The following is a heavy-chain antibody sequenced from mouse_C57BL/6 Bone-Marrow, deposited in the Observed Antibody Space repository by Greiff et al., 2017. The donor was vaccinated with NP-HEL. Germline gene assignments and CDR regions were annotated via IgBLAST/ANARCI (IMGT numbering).Heavy chain of an antibody. J-gene: IGHJ3*01. D-gene: IGHD6-1*01. CDR2: IYPGDGDT. CDR3: ARGGLAQIY. CDR1: GYAFSSSW. V-gene: IGHV1-82*01. Sequence: QVQLKESGPELVKPGASVKISCKASGYAFSSSWMNWVKQRPGKGLEWIGRIYPGDGDTNYNGKFKGKATLTADKSSSTAYMQLSSLTSEDSAVYFGARGGLAQIYWGQGTLVTVSA.